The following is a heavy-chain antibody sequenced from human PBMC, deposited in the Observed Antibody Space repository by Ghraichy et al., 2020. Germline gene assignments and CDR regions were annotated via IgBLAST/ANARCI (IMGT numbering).Heavy chain of an antibody. V-gene: IGHV4-34*01. CDR2: ISHSRST. CDR1: GGSFSGYY. D-gene: IGHD3-3*01. CDR3: ARGRRWITIFEVVRKDYGMDV. Sequence: GSLRLSCAVYGGSFSGYYWSWIRQPPGKGLEWIGEISHSRSTKYNPSLKSRVIISVDTSKNQFSLKLSSVTAADTAVYYCARGRRWITIFEVVRKDYGMDVWGQGTTVTVSS. J-gene: IGHJ6*02.